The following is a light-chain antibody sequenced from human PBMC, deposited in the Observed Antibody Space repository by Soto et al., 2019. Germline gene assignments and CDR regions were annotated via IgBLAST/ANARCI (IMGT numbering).Light chain of an antibody. CDR3: SSYAGSNRV. V-gene: IGLV2-8*01. Sequence: QSVLTQPPSASGSPGQSVTISCTGTSSDVGGYNYVSWYQQHPGKAPKLMIYEVSKRPSGVPDRFSGSKSGNTASLTVSGFQGEDEADYYCSSYAGSNRVFGGGTTLTVL. J-gene: IGLJ2*01. CDR2: EVS. CDR1: SSDVGGYNY.